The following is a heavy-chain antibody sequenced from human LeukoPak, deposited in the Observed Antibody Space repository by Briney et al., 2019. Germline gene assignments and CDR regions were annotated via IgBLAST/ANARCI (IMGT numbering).Heavy chain of an antibody. CDR3: ATNPLWFGELLYESDY. V-gene: IGHV1-24*01. J-gene: IGHJ4*02. D-gene: IGHD3-10*01. CDR2: FDPEDGET. Sequence: ASVKVSCKVSGYTLTELSMHWVRQAPGKGLEWMGGFDPEDGETIYAQKFQGRVTMTEDTSTDTAYMELGSLRSEDTAVYYCATNPLWFGELLYESDYWGQGTLVTVSS. CDR1: GYTLTELS.